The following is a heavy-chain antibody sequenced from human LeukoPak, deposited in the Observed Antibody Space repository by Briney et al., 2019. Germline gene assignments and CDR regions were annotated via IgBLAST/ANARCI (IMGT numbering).Heavy chain of an antibody. J-gene: IGHJ4*02. CDR2: ISSSSSYI. D-gene: IGHD3-22*01. V-gene: IGHV3-21*06. CDR3: ARGPSSYYYDSSGPPPGEPDY. CDR1: GFTFSSYS. Sequence: PGGSLRLSCAASGFTFSSYSMNWVRQAPGKGLEWVSCISSSSSYIYYADSVKGRFTISRYNAKNSLYLQMNSLRAEDTAVYYCARGPSSYYYDSSGPPPGEPDYWGQGTLVTVSS.